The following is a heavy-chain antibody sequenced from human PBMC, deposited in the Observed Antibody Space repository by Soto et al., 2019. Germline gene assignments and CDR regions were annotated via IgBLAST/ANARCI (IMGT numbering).Heavy chain of an antibody. CDR1: GGSISSYY. Sequence: SETLSLTCTVSGGSISSYYWSWIRQPPGKGLEWIGYIYYSGSTNYNPSLKSRVTISVDTSKNQFSLKQSSVTAADTAVYYCARGGGDYGDYARDNWFDPWGQGTLVTVSS. CDR2: IYYSGST. J-gene: IGHJ5*02. D-gene: IGHD4-17*01. CDR3: ARGGGDYGDYARDNWFDP. V-gene: IGHV4-59*01.